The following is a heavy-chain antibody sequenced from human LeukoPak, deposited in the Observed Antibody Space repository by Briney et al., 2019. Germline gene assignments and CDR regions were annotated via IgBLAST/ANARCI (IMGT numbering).Heavy chain of an antibody. V-gene: IGHV4-4*07. D-gene: IGHD4-23*01. Sequence: KPSETLSLTCNVSGGSISSYYWSWIRQPAGKGLEWIGRIYTSGNTNYNPSLKSRVTMSLDPSKNQVSLNLSSVTAADTAIYYCAREAGGNRPLDYWGQGTLVTVSS. CDR2: IYTSGNT. CDR1: GGSISSYY. CDR3: AREAGGNRPLDY. J-gene: IGHJ4*02.